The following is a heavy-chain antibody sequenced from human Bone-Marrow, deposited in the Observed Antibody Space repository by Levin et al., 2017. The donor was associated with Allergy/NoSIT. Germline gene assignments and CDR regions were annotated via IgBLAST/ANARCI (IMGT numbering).Heavy chain of an antibody. CDR1: GGSISSSTYH. J-gene: IGHJ4*02. D-gene: IGHD1-1*01. Sequence: PSETLSLTCTVSGGSISSSTYHWGWIRQPPGKALEWIGSVYYTGSAYYNPSLKSRVTISLDTSKNECSLRLSSVTAADTAVFYCARLGSFYFTMEDWGQGTLVTVSS. CDR2: VYYTGSA. V-gene: IGHV4-39*01. CDR3: ARLGSFYFTMED.